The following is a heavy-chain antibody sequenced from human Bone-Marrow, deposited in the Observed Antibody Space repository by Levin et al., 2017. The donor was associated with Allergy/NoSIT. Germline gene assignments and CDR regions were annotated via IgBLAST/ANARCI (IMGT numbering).Heavy chain of an antibody. CDR2: INSETGDT. J-gene: IGHJ6*02. CDR3: ARGWNYYALDV. Sequence: GASVKVSCKASGYSFTANYLHWVRQTPGQGFEWLGWINSETGDTNYAEGFQGRVIMTRDTSIDTAYMELNSLKKDDTTVYFCARGWNYYALDVWGQGTTVIVSS. D-gene: IGHD1-1*01. V-gene: IGHV1-2*02. CDR1: GYSFTANY.